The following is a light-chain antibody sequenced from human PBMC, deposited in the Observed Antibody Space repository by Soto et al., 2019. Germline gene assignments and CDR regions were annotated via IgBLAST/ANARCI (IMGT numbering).Light chain of an antibody. V-gene: IGKV3-11*01. Sequence: EVVLTRSPGTLSLSPGDRVTLSCRASQYINTRLAWYQHRPGQAPRLLIYQTSIRAAGIPARFSASGSGTDFTLTISDVQPEDFALYYCHQRQSWPRTFGQGTKVDIK. J-gene: IGKJ1*01. CDR3: HQRQSWPRT. CDR1: QYINTR. CDR2: QTS.